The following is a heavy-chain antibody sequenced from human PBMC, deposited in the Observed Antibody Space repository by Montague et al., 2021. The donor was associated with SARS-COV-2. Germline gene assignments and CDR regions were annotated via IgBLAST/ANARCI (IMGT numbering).Heavy chain of an antibody. CDR2: LYYSGST. D-gene: IGHD6-19*01. J-gene: IGHJ4*02. V-gene: IGHV4-59*08. Sequence: SETLSLTCSVSGGSISDYYWSWIRQPPGQGLEWNGHLYYSGSTTYKPSLKSRVTMSVDTSKNQFSLKLSSVTAADTAVYYCATTPSYRSCWSLDHWGQGTLVTVSS. CDR1: GGSISDYY. CDR3: ATTPSYRSCWSLDH.